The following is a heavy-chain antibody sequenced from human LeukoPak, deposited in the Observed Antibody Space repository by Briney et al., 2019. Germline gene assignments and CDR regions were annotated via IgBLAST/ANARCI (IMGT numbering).Heavy chain of an antibody. CDR3: ARRGSSGWHFDY. CDR2: IYYTGNT. CDR1: GGSISSYY. D-gene: IGHD6-19*01. J-gene: IGHJ4*02. V-gene: IGHV4-59*01. Sequence: SETLSLTCTVSGGSISSYYWNWIRQPPGKGLEWIGYIYYTGNTNYNPSPKSRVTISVDTSKNQFSLKLSSVTAADTAVYYCARRGSSGWHFDYWGQGTLVTVSS.